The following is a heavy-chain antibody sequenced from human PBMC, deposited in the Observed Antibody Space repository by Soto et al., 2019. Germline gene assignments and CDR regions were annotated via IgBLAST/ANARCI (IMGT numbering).Heavy chain of an antibody. D-gene: IGHD2-2*01. Sequence: GGCLRLSCAASGFTFSSYAMHWVRQAPGKGLEWVAVISYDGSNKYYADSVKGRFTISRDNSKNTLYLQMNSLRAEDTAVYYCARDPPPVVVVPAATYYYYGMDVWGQGTTVTVSS. J-gene: IGHJ6*02. CDR1: GFTFSSYA. V-gene: IGHV3-30-3*01. CDR3: ARDPPPVVVVPAATYYYYGMDV. CDR2: ISYDGSNK.